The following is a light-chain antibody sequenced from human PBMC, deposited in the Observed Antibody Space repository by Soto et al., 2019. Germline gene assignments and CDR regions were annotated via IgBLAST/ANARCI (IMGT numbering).Light chain of an antibody. Sequence: DIQMTQSPSTLSASVGDRVTITCRASQSIRSWLAWYQQKPGKAPKLLIYKASSLESGVPSRFSGSGSGTELTLTISSLQPDDFATYYFQQYNSHPWTFGQGTKVEIK. CDR1: QSIRSW. CDR2: KAS. J-gene: IGKJ1*01. V-gene: IGKV1-5*03. CDR3: QQYNSHPWT.